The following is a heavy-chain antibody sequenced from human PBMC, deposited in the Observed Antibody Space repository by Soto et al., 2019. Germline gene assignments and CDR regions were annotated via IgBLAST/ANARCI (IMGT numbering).Heavy chain of an antibody. J-gene: IGHJ4*02. D-gene: IGHD1-1*01. CDR3: AKDQLELGYYFDY. CDR2: ISGSGGST. V-gene: IGHV3-23*01. Sequence: EVQLLESGGGLVQPGGSLRLSCAASGFPFSSYAMSWVRQAPGKGLEWVSAISGSGGSTYYADSVKGRFTISRDNSKNTLYLQMNSLRAEDTAVYYCAKDQLELGYYFDYWGQGTLVTVSS. CDR1: GFPFSSYA.